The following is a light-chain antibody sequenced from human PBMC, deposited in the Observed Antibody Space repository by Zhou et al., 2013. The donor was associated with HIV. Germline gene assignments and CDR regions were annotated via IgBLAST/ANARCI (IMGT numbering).Light chain of an antibody. J-gene: IGLJ1*01. V-gene: IGLV2-8*01. CDR3: SSYAGSNTFX. CDR1: NSDVGGHNY. CDR2: EVT. Sequence: QSALTQPPSASGSPGQSVTISCSGTNSDVGGHNYVSWYQQRPGKAPKLIIFEVTRRPSGVPERFSGSKSGNTASLTVSGLQADDEADYYCSSYAGSNTFXFGTGTKLTVL.